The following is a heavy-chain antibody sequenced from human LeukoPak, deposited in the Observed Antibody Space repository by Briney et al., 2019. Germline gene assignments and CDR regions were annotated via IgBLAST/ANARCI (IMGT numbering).Heavy chain of an antibody. Sequence: GGSLRLSCAASGFTFDDYAMHWVRQAPGKGLEWVSGISWNSGSIGYADSVKGRFTISRDNSKNTLYLQMNSLRAEDTAVYYCARHRSSWLIDYWGQGTLVTVSS. CDR3: ARHRSSWLIDY. CDR1: GFTFDDYA. D-gene: IGHD5-12*01. J-gene: IGHJ4*02. V-gene: IGHV3-9*01. CDR2: ISWNSGSI.